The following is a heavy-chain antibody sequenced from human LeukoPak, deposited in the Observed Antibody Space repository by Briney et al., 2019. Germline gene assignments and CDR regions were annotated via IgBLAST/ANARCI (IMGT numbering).Heavy chain of an antibody. Sequence: GESLKSSGKGPGYSFTSYWFGWVRQMHGKGLGWMGIIYPGDSDTRYSPSFQGQVTFSADKSITTAYLQWSSLKASDTAMYYCARRGVVGCYDYGMDVWGQGTTVTVSS. CDR1: GYSFTSYW. CDR2: IYPGDSDT. CDR3: ARRGVVGCYDYGMDV. J-gene: IGHJ6*02. D-gene: IGHD2-15*01. V-gene: IGHV5-51*01.